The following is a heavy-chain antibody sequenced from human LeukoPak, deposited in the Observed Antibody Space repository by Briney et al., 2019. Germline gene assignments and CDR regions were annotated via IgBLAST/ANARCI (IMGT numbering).Heavy chain of an antibody. V-gene: IGHV3-7*05. CDR1: GFTFSRYW. J-gene: IGHJ4*02. Sequence: PGGSLRLSCAASGFTFSRYWMSWVRQAPGRGLEWVANIKQDGSEKYYVDSVKGRFTISRDNAKNSLYLQMNSLRAEDTAVFYCARDTVVVVSATSLLDYWGQGTLVTVSS. CDR3: ARDTVVVVSATSLLDY. CDR2: IKQDGSEK. D-gene: IGHD2-15*01.